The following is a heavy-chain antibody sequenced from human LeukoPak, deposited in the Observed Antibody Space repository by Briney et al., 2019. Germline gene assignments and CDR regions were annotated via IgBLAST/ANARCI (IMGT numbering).Heavy chain of an antibody. CDR3: ATVAVIRGVTYFDY. J-gene: IGHJ4*02. D-gene: IGHD3-10*01. Sequence: SETLSLTCTVSGGSISSYYWSWIRQPPGKGLEWIAYFFYSGGTDYNPSLESRVTISVDTSKNQFSLKLRSVTAADTAVYYCATVAVIRGVTYFDYWGQGTLVTVSS. V-gene: IGHV4-59*01. CDR1: GGSISSYY. CDR2: FFYSGGT.